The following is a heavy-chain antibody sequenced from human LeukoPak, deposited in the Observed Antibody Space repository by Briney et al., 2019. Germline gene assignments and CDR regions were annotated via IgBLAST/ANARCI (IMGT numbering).Heavy chain of an antibody. CDR3: ARGSYTLGYQPY. J-gene: IGHJ4*02. D-gene: IGHD7-27*01. CDR2: IIPIFGTA. Sequence: ASVKVSCKASGGTFSSYAISWVRQAPGQGLEWMGGIIPIFGTANYAQKFQGRVTITADESTSPAYMELSSLRSEDTAVYYCARGSYTLGYQPYWGQGTLVTVSS. CDR1: GGTFSSYA. V-gene: IGHV1-69*01.